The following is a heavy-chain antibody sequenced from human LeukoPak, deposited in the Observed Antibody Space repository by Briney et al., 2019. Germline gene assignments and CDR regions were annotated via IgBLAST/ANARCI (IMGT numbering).Heavy chain of an antibody. Sequence: ASVKVSCKASGYTFTSYYMHWVRQAPGQGLEWMGIINPSGGSTSYAQKFQGRVTMTRDTSTSTAYMELRSLRSDDTAVYYCARVSSGSYFFDYWGQGTLVTVSS. CDR1: GYTFTSYY. V-gene: IGHV1-46*01. J-gene: IGHJ4*02. CDR2: INPSGGST. D-gene: IGHD1-26*01. CDR3: ARVSSGSYFFDY.